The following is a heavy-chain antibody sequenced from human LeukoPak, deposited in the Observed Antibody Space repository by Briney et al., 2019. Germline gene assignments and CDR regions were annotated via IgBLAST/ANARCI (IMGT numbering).Heavy chain of an antibody. CDR1: GDSISNYY. D-gene: IGHD6-19*01. V-gene: IGHV4-59*01. CDR2: MYNRGST. CDR3: ARAEKAVTGTLDY. J-gene: IGHJ4*02. Sequence: PSETLSLTCTLSGDSISNYYWSWIRDSPGKELERIGYMYNRGSTLYNPSLKSRVTISTDTSKNQFSLRLTSVTAADTAVYYCARAEKAVTGTLDYWGQGSLITVSS.